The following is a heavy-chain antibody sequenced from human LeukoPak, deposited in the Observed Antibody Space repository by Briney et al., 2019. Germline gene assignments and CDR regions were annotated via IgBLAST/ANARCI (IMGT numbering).Heavy chain of an antibody. CDR2: IYSGGST. CDR1: GFTVSSNY. J-gene: IGHJ1*01. V-gene: IGHV3-53*01. Sequence: GGSLRLSCAASGFTVSSNYMSWVRQAPGKGLEWVSVIYSGGSTYYADSVKGRFTISRDNSKNTLYLQMKSLRAEDTAVYYCARTDETAPAEVFQLWGQGPLVTVSS. CDR3: ARTDETAPAEVFQL. D-gene: IGHD2-21*02.